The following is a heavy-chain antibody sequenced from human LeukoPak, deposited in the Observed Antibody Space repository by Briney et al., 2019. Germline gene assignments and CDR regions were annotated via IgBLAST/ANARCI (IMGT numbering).Heavy chain of an antibody. D-gene: IGHD2-15*01. J-gene: IGHJ5*02. V-gene: IGHV1-58*01. CDR2: IVVGSGNT. CDR3: VADVVSAVGVLAS. Sequence: ASLRVSCKESGFTFLKSAVQWVRQTRGQRLEWIGWIVVGSGNTNYAQKFSERVTITRDMSTSTAYMELSSLRSEDTAVYYCVADVVSAVGVLASWGQGTLVTVSS. CDR1: GFTFLKSA.